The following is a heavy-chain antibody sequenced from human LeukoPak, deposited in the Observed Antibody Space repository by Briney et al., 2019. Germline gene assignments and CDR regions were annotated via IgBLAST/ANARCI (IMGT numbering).Heavy chain of an antibody. CDR1: GFTFSDYY. Sequence: GGSLRLSCAASGFTFSDYYMSWIRQAPGKGLEWVSYISSSGSTIYYADSVKGRFTISRDNAKNSLYLQMNSLRAEDTAVYYCARDLCYDFWSGCLPFDYWGQGTLVTASS. CDR2: ISSSGSTI. D-gene: IGHD3-3*01. J-gene: IGHJ4*02. V-gene: IGHV3-11*04. CDR3: ARDLCYDFWSGCLPFDY.